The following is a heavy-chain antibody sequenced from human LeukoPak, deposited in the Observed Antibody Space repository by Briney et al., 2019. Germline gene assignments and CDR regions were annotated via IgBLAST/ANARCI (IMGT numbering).Heavy chain of an antibody. J-gene: IGHJ4*02. CDR1: GFSFSTYG. D-gene: IGHD1-7*01. Sequence: GGSLRLSCAASGFSFSTYGMHWVRQAPGKGLEWVAFIRYDGRTKYYGDSVKGRFTISRDSAKNTLYLQMNSLRVGDTAVYYCVRDGGGTTPYDCWGQGTLVTVSS. CDR3: VRDGGGTTPYDC. V-gene: IGHV3-30*02. CDR2: IRYDGRTK.